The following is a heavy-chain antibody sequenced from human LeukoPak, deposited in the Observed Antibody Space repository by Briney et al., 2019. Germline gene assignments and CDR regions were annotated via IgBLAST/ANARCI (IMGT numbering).Heavy chain of an antibody. D-gene: IGHD2-15*01. V-gene: IGHV4-59*01. CDR2: IYYSGST. CDR1: GDSISSYY. Sequence: SETLSLTCTVSGDSISSYYWSWIRQPPGKGLEWIGFIYYSGSTNYNPSLKSRVTISVDTSKNQFSLKLTSATAADTAVYYCARGACINGSCYGWFDPWGQGTLVTVSS. J-gene: IGHJ5*02. CDR3: ARGACINGSCYGWFDP.